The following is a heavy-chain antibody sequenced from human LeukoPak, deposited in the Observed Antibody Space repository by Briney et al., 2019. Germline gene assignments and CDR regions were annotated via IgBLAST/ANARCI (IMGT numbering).Heavy chain of an antibody. CDR1: GYTFTSYG. CDR2: ISAYNGNT. CDR3: ARARNWFGDIVLDY. Sequence: ASVKVSCKASGYTFTSYGISWVRQAPGQGLEWMGWISAYNGNTNYAQKPQGRVTMTTDTSTSTAYKELRSLRSDDTAVYYCARARNWFGDIVLDYWGQGTLVTVSS. J-gene: IGHJ4*02. D-gene: IGHD3-10*01. V-gene: IGHV1-18*01.